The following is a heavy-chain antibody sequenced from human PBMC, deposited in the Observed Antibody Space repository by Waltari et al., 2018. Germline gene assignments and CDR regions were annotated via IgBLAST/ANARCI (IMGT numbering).Heavy chain of an antibody. CDR1: GFTFSSYG. CDR3: AKDRGYYGSGGGPFDP. D-gene: IGHD3-10*01. Sequence: QVQLVESGGGVVQPGRSRRLPCAASGFTFSSYGMHWVRQAPGKGLEWVAVIWYDGSNKYYADSVKGRFTISRDNSKNTLYLQMNSLRAEDTAMYYCAKDRGYYGSGGGPFDPWGQGTLVTVSS. CDR2: IWYDGSNK. V-gene: IGHV3-30*18. J-gene: IGHJ5*02.